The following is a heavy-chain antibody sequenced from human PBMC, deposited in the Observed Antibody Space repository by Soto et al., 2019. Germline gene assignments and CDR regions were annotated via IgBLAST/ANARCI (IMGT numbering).Heavy chain of an antibody. Sequence: QVQLQQWGAGLLKPSETLSLTCAVYGGSFSGYYWSRIRQPPGKGLEWIGEINHSGSTNYNPSLKSQVNISVDTSKNQFSLKLSSVTAADTAVYYCARGGEMVRGEGKPVDSPYYYYYGMDVWGQGTTVTVSS. CDR2: INHSGST. CDR3: ARGGEMVRGEGKPVDSPYYYYYGMDV. D-gene: IGHD3-10*01. V-gene: IGHV4-34*01. J-gene: IGHJ6*02. CDR1: GGSFSGYY.